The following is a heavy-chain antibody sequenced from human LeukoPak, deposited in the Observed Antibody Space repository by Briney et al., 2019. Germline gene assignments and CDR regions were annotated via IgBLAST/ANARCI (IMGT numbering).Heavy chain of an antibody. Sequence: ASVKVSCKASGYTFTSYGISWVRQAPGQGLEWMGWISAYNGNTNYAQKPQGRVTMTTDTSTSTAYMELRSLRSDDTAVYYCARDLSGGVVVPAAPFDYWGQGTLVTVSS. CDR3: ARDLSGGVVVPAAPFDY. V-gene: IGHV1-18*01. CDR2: ISAYNGNT. J-gene: IGHJ4*02. CDR1: GYTFTSYG. D-gene: IGHD2-2*01.